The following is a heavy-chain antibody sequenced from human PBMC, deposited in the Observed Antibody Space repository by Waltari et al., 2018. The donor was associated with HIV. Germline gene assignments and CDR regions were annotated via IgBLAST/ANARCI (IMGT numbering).Heavy chain of an antibody. CDR3: GRWSTDYINY. V-gene: IGHV1-46*03. CDR1: GYNFTNFY. J-gene: IGHJ4*02. D-gene: IGHD4-4*01. CDR2: VNAKRGAT. Sequence: VHLLQSGAEMKKPGASVTVSCTTSGYNFTNFYIHWVRQAPGQGLVWVGLVNAKRGATLYAEACPSRITLTADTSTNTAYLHLTDLTSEDAATYFGGRWSTDYINYWGQGSLVTVSS.